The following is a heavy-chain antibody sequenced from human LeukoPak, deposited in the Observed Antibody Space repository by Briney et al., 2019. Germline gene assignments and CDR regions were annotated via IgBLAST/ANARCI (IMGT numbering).Heavy chain of an antibody. CDR3: AKIPYDSSGYYSFDY. Sequence: GGSLRLSCVGSGFTFSSYAMSWVRQAPGKGLEWVSAISGSGGSTYYADSVKGRFTISRDNSKNTLYLQMNSLRAEDTAVYYCAKIPYDSSGYYSFDYWGQGTLVTVSS. CDR1: GFTFSSYA. J-gene: IGHJ4*02. CDR2: ISGSGGST. V-gene: IGHV3-23*01. D-gene: IGHD3-22*01.